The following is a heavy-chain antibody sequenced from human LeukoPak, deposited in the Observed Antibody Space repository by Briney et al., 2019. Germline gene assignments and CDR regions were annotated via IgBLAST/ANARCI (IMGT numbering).Heavy chain of an antibody. D-gene: IGHD3-10*01. CDR2: IRSKANTYAT. V-gene: IGHV3-73*01. Sequence: PGGSLRLSCAASGLTLSGSAMHWVRQASGKGLEWVGRIRSKANTYATAYSARVKGRFTISRDDSKNTAYLQMTSLKTEDTAVYYCTRHKESRGFYYGSGSSPGMDVWGQGTTVTVSS. CDR3: TRHKESRGFYYGSGSSPGMDV. CDR1: GLTLSGSA. J-gene: IGHJ6*02.